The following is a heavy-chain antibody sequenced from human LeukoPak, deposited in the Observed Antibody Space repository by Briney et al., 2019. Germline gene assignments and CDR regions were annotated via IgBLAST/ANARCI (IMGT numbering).Heavy chain of an antibody. J-gene: IGHJ4*02. Sequence: GGSLRLSCAASGFTFSSYGMHWVRQAPGKGLEWVAFIRYDGSNKYYADSVKGRFTTSRDNSKNSLYLQMNSLRADDTAVYYCARDRSSTWSLDYWGQGTLVTVSS. CDR3: ARDRSSTWSLDY. CDR1: GFTFSSYG. D-gene: IGHD6-13*01. V-gene: IGHV3-30*02. CDR2: IRYDGSNK.